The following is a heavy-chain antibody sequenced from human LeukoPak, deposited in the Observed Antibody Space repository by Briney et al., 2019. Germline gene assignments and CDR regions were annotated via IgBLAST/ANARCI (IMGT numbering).Heavy chain of an antibody. CDR1: GFTVSSNY. Sequence: GGSLRLSCAASGFTVSSNYMSWVRQAPGKGLEWVSVIYSGGSTYYADSVKGRFTISRDNSKNTLYLQMNSRRAEDTAVYYCAREEYGSGSYYYWGQGTLVTVSS. D-gene: IGHD3-10*01. J-gene: IGHJ4*02. CDR3: AREEYGSGSYYY. V-gene: IGHV3-66*01. CDR2: IYSGGST.